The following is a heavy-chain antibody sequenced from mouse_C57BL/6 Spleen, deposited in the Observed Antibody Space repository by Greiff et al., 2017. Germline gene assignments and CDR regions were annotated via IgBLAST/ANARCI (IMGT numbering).Heavy chain of an antibody. V-gene: IGHV1-59*01. J-gene: IGHJ3*01. CDR3: ARNYDYDV. CDR1: GYTFTSYW. D-gene: IGHD2-4*01. CDR2: IDPSDSYT. Sequence: QVQLQQPGAELVRPGTSVKLSCKASGYTFTSYWMHWVKQRPGQGLEWIGVIDPSDSYTNYNQKFKGKATLTVDTSSSTAYMQLSSLTSEDSAVYYCARNYDYDVWGQGTLVTVSA.